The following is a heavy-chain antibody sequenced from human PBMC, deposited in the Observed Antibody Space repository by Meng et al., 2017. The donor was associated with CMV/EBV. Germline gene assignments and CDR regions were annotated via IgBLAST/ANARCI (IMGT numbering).Heavy chain of an antibody. CDR2: IKQDGSEK. Sequence: GESLQISCAASGFTFSSYWMSWVRQAPGKGLEWVANIKQDGSEKYYVDSVKGRFTISRDNTKNSLFLQMDSLSAEDTAIYYCVRESSTFSWSEHLQHWGQGTLVTVSS. D-gene: IGHD2-2*01. CDR1: GFTFSSYW. CDR3: VRESSTFSWSEHLQH. V-gene: IGHV3-7*01. J-gene: IGHJ1*01.